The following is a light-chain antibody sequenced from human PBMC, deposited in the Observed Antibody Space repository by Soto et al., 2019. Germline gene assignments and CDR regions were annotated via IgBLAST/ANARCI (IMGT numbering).Light chain of an antibody. J-gene: IGKJ5*01. CDR2: GSS. V-gene: IGKV3-20*01. CDR1: QIVDSGY. CDR3: QQYDDSPIT. Sequence: EIVLTQSPGTLSLSPGDRATLSCRASQIVDSGYLAWYQQRPGLAPRLLIYGSSSRATGTPDRFSGSGSGTDFTLTISRLEPEDFAVYYCQQYDDSPITFGQGTRLDI.